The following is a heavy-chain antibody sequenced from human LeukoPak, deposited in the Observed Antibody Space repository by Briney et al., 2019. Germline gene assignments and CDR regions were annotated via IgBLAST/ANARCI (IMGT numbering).Heavy chain of an antibody. CDR2: ISWNSGSI. CDR3: AKDLHSRYPGAIDI. Sequence: GGSLRLSCAASGFTFDDYAMHWVRQAPGKGLEWVSGISWNSGSIGYADSVKGRFTISRDNAKNSLYLQMNSLRAEDTALYYCAKDLHSRYPGAIDIWGQGTMVTVSS. CDR1: GFTFDDYA. V-gene: IGHV3-9*01. J-gene: IGHJ3*02. D-gene: IGHD3-22*01.